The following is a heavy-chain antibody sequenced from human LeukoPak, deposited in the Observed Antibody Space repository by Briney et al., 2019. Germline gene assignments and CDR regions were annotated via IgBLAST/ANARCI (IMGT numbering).Heavy chain of an antibody. CDR1: GFTFSSYD. D-gene: IGHD1-1*01. J-gene: IGHJ4*02. V-gene: IGHV3-13*01. CDR2: IGTAGDT. Sequence: PGGSLRLSCAASGFTFSSYDMHWVRQATGKGLEWVSAIGTAGDTYYPGSVKGRFTISRENAKNSLYLQMNSLRAGDTAVYYCARVTDWNGGFDYWGQGTLVTASS. CDR3: ARVTDWNGGFDY.